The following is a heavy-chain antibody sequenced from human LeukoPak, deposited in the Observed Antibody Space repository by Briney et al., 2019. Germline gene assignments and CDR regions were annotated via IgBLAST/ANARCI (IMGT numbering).Heavy chain of an antibody. CDR1: GFTFSSYS. V-gene: IGHV3-21*04. J-gene: IGHJ4*02. CDR3: ASLRFLEWPHLDY. CDR2: ISSSSSYI. Sequence: PGGSLRLSCAASGFTFSSYSMNWVRQAPGKGLEWVSSISSSSSYIYYADSVKGRFTISRDNAKNSLYLQMNSLRAEDTALYYCASLRFLEWPHLDYWGQGTLVTVSS. D-gene: IGHD3-3*01.